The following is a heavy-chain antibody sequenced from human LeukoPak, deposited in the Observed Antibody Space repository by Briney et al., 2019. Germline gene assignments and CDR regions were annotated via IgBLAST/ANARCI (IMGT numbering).Heavy chain of an antibody. V-gene: IGHV3-9*01. CDR1: GFTFDDYA. CDR2: ISWNSNSI. D-gene: IGHD2-2*01. J-gene: IGHJ4*02. CDR3: AKDYYSSTLGGFDY. Sequence: PGGFLRLSCAASGFTFDDYAMHWVRQAPGKGLEWVSGISWNSNSIGYADSVKGRFTISRDNAKNSLYLQMNSLRPEDTALYYCAKDYYSSTLGGFDYWGQGTLVTVSS.